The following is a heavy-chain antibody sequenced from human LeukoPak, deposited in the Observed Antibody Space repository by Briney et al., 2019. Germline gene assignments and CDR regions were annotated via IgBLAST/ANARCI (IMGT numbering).Heavy chain of an antibody. D-gene: IGHD2-2*01. CDR3: ARLRGIVVVPAAMNGYYFDY. CDR2: IYYSGST. J-gene: IGHJ4*02. CDR1: GGSISSSGYY. V-gene: IGHV4-39*01. Sequence: NASETLSLTCTVSGGSISSSGYYWGWIRQPPGKGLEWIGSIYYSGSTYYNPSLKSRVTIFVDTSKHQFSLKLSSVTAADTAVYYCARLRGIVVVPAAMNGYYFDYWGQGTLVTVSP.